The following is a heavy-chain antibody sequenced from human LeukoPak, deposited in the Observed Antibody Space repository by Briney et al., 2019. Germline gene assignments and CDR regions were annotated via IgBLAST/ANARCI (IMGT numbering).Heavy chain of an antibody. CDR1: GYTFTSYD. CDR3: ARARTVIRGYCSGGSCHRALDP. V-gene: IGHV1-8*01. CDR2: MNPNSGNT. J-gene: IGHJ5*02. D-gene: IGHD2-15*01. Sequence: ASVRVSCKASGYTFTSYDINWVRQATGQGLEWMGWMNPNSGNTDYAQKFQGRVTMTRDTSISTAYLELSRLRSDDTAVYYCARARTVIRGYCSGGSCHRALDPWGQGTLVTVSS.